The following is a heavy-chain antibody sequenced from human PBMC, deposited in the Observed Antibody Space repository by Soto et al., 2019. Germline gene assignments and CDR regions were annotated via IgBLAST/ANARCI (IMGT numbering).Heavy chain of an antibody. V-gene: IGHV3-23*01. J-gene: IGHJ4*02. CDR1: GFTFSSYA. Sequence: EVQLLESGGGLVQPGGSLRLSCAASGFTFSSYAMSWVRQAPGKGLEWVSAISGSGGSTYYADAVKGRFTISRDNSNNTLYLQMNSLRAEDTAVFYCAKEKDDYVWGSYTPFDYWGQGTLVTVSS. CDR3: AKEKDDYVWGSYTPFDY. CDR2: ISGSGGST. D-gene: IGHD3-16*01.